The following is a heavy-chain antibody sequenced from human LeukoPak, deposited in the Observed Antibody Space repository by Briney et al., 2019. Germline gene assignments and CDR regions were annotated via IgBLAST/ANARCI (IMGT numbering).Heavy chain of an antibody. CDR3: TNSDDYGDY. Sequence: GGSLRLSCAASGFSFSAFGMSWVRQTPGKGLEWVSTLSVSDGTTYYADSVKGRFTISRDNSKNTLYLQMNSLRAEDTAVYYCTNSDDYGDYWGQGTLVTVSS. V-gene: IGHV3-23*01. CDR2: LSVSDGTT. CDR1: GFSFSAFG. J-gene: IGHJ4*02.